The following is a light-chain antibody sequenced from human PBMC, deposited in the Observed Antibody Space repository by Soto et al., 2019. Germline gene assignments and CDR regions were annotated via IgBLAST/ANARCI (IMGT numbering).Light chain of an antibody. CDR2: EVS. Sequence: QSALTQPPSASGSPGQSVTISCTGTSSDVGGYKYVSWYQKHPGKVPKLMIYEVSKRPSGVPDRFSGSKSGNTASLTVSGLQADDEADYYCSSYAGTNTDYVFGTGTKVPS. CDR1: SSDVGGYKY. V-gene: IGLV2-8*01. J-gene: IGLJ1*01. CDR3: SSYAGTNTDYV.